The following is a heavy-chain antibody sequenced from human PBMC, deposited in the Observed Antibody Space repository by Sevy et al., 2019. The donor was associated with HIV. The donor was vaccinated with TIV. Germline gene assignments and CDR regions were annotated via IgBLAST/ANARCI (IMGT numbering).Heavy chain of an antibody. CDR3: ARSGYCSSTGCRDPYYYYYMDV. J-gene: IGHJ6*03. CDR1: GFTFSSYS. CDR2: ISSSSSYI. D-gene: IGHD2-2*01. Sequence: GGSLRLSCAASGFTFSSYSMNWVRQAPGKGLEWVSSISSSSSYIYYADSVKGGFTISRDNAKNSLYLQMNSLRAEDTAVYYYARSGYCSSTGCRDPYYYYYMDVWGKGTTVTVSS. V-gene: IGHV3-21*01.